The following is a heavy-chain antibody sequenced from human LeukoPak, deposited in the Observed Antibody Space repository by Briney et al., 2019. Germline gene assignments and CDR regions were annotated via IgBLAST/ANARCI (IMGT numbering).Heavy chain of an antibody. CDR2: ISSSSSYI. D-gene: IGHD3-22*01. Sequence: PGGSLRLSCAASGFTFSSYSMNWVRQAPGKGLEWVSSISSSSSYIYYADSVKGRFTISRDNAKNSLYLPMNSLRAEDTAVYYCARGGSSGYYLNTYMDVWGKGTTVTVSS. V-gene: IGHV3-21*01. CDR3: ARGGSSGYYLNTYMDV. CDR1: GFTFSSYS. J-gene: IGHJ6*03.